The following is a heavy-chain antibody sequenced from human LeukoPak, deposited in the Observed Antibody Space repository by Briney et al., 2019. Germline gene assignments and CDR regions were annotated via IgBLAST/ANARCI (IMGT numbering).Heavy chain of an antibody. CDR3: ARDPMITFGGVIAQYYFDY. Sequence: SETLSLTCTVSGGSISSYYWSWIRQPPGKGLEWIGYIYYSGSTNYNPSLKSRVTISVDTSKNQFSLKLSSVTAADTAVYYCARDPMITFGGVIAQYYFDYWDQGTLVTVSS. CDR2: IYYSGST. V-gene: IGHV4-59*01. CDR1: GGSISSYY. D-gene: IGHD3-16*02. J-gene: IGHJ4*02.